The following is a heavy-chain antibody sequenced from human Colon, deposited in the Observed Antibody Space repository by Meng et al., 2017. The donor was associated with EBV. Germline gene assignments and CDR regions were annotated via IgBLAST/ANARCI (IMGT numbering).Heavy chain of an antibody. Sequence: QVQLQESGPGLVKPSQTLSLTCTVSGGSISSGGYYWSWIRQHPGKGLEWIGYIYYSGSTYYNPSLKSRVTISIDTSKNQFSLKLSSVTAADTAVYYCARGPSRWLQFSFDHWGQGTLVTVSS. D-gene: IGHD5-24*01. CDR3: ARGPSRWLQFSFDH. J-gene: IGHJ4*02. CDR1: GGSISSGGYY. CDR2: IYYSGST. V-gene: IGHV4-31*03.